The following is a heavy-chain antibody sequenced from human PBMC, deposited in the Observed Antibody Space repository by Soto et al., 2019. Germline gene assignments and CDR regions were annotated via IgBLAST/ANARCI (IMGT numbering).Heavy chain of an antibody. Sequence: ASVKVSCKASGYTFTNYCISWVRQAPGQGLEWIGWISAYNGDTIYAQKLQGRVTMTTDTSTSTAYMELRSLRSDDTAMYFCARVPSYLPEDDWGQGTLVTVSS. J-gene: IGHJ4*02. V-gene: IGHV1-18*01. CDR3: ARVPSYLPEDD. CDR2: ISAYNGDT. CDR1: GYTFTNYC.